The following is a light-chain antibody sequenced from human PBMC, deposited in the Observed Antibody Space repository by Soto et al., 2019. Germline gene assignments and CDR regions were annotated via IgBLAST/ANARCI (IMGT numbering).Light chain of an antibody. CDR2: AAT. CDR1: QRISTY. Sequence: DIQMTQSPSTLSAGVGDRVTITCRASQRISTYLNWYQQKPGKAPTLLIYAATSLESGVPSRFSGGGSGTDSTLSFNTVQPEDFATYFCQQCYSSPPTFGQGTKVEIK. CDR3: QQCYSSPPT. V-gene: IGKV1-39*01. J-gene: IGKJ1*01.